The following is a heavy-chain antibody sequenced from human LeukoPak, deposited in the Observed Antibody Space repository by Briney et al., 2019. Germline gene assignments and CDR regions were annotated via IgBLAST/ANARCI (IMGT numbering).Heavy chain of an antibody. Sequence: GGSLRLSCAASGFTFSSYAMYWVRQAPGKGLEWVSRINSDGSSTNYADSVKGRFTISRDNAKNTLYLQMNSLRAEDTAVYYCARGPIIRGLTPSDYWGQGTLVTVSS. V-gene: IGHV3-74*01. CDR2: INSDGSST. J-gene: IGHJ4*02. D-gene: IGHD4-23*01. CDR3: ARGPIIRGLTPSDY. CDR1: GFTFSSYA.